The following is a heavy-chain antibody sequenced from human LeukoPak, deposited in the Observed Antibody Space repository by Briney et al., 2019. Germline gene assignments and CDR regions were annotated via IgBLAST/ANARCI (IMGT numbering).Heavy chain of an antibody. Sequence: ASVKVSCKASGYTFTGYYMHWVRQAPGQGLEWMGWINPNSGGTNYAQKFQGRVTMTRDTSISTAYMELSRLRSDDTAVYYCARSAPTLTYDILTGYLGYWGQGTLVTVSS. J-gene: IGHJ4*02. CDR2: INPNSGGT. CDR3: ARSAPTLTYDILTGYLGY. D-gene: IGHD3-9*01. CDR1: GYTFTGYY. V-gene: IGHV1-2*02.